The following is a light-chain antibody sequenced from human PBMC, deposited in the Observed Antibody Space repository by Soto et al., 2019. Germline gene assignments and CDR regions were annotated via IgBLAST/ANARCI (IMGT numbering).Light chain of an antibody. V-gene: IGKV1-39*01. Sequence: DIQMTQSPSSLSASVGARVTLTCRASQSISSYLNWYQQKPGKAPKLLIYAASSLQSGVPSRFSGSGSGTDFTLTISSLQPEDFATYYCQQSYSTPRTFGQGTKADIK. CDR1: QSISSY. J-gene: IGKJ1*01. CDR3: QQSYSTPRT. CDR2: AAS.